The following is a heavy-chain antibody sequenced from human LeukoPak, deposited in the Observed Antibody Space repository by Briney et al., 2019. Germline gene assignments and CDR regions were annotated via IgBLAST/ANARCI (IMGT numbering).Heavy chain of an antibody. CDR2: ISYDGSNK. V-gene: IGHV3-30-3*01. Sequence: GGSLRLSCAASGFTFSSYAMHWVRQAPGKGLEWVAVISYDGSNKYYADSVKGRFTISRDNSKNTLYLQMNSLRAEDTAVYYCARGQYYDFWSGYYGRDYYYYGMDVWGQGTTVTVSS. CDR1: GFTFSSYA. D-gene: IGHD3-3*01. CDR3: ARGQYYDFWSGYYGRDYYYYGMDV. J-gene: IGHJ6*02.